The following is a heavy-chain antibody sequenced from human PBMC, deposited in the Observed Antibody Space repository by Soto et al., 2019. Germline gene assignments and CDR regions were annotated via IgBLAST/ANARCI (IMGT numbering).Heavy chain of an antibody. CDR2: FYISGIT. V-gene: IGHV4-4*07. Sequence: QVQLQESGPGLLKPSETLSLTCTVSGGSIGSYHWSWIRQSAGKGLEWIGRFYISGITDYNPSLKSRVTMSADTSKNQFSLRLSSVTAADTAMYYCARSGARDSWLADFWGQGTLVTVSS. D-gene: IGHD6-19*01. CDR3: ARSGARDSWLADF. CDR1: GGSIGSYH. J-gene: IGHJ4*02.